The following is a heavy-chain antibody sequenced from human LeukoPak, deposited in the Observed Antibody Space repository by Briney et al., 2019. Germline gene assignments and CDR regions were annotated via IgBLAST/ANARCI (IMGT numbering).Heavy chain of an antibody. J-gene: IGHJ6*03. D-gene: IGHD3-10*01. CDR1: GYTFTSYG. V-gene: IGHV1-18*01. CDR2: ISAYNGNT. CDR3: ASMARGVIRESYYYYYMDV. Sequence: ASVKVSCKASGYTFTSYGISWVRQAPGQGLEWMGWISAYNGNTNYAQKLQGRVTITTDTSTSTAYMELRSLRSDDTAVYYCASMARGVIRESYYYYYMDVRGKGTTVTVSS.